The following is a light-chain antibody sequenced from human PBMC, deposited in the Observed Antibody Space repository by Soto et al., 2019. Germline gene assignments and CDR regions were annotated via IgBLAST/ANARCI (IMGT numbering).Light chain of an antibody. J-gene: IGKJ4*01. CDR1: QSVDSK. CDR2: DAS. Sequence: EIVMTHSPATLSVSPGERAIFSCRASQSVDSKLAWYQQKLGQAPRLLIYDASTRATGIPARFSGSGSGTEFTPTISSLRSEDFAIYYCQQYYVWNTFGGGTKV. CDR3: QQYYVWNT. V-gene: IGKV3D-15*01.